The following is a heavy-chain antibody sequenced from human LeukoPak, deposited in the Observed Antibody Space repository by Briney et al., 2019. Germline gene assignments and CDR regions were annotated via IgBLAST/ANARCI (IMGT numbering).Heavy chain of an antibody. J-gene: IGHJ5*02. D-gene: IGHD2-2*01. CDR1: GFTFSSYA. CDR3: AREQDIVVVPAGIDP. CDR2: ISYDGSNK. Sequence: PGGSLRLSCAASGFTFSSYAMHWVRQAPGKGLEWVAVISYDGSNKYYADSVKGRFTISRDNSKNTLYLQMNSLRAEDTAVCYCAREQDIVVVPAGIDPWGQGTLVTVSS. V-gene: IGHV3-30-3*01.